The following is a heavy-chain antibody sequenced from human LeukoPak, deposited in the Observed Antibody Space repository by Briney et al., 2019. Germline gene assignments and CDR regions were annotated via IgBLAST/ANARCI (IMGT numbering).Heavy chain of an antibody. J-gene: IGHJ1*01. D-gene: IGHD3-16*01. V-gene: IGHV1-2*02. CDR2: INPNSGGT. CDR1: GYTFTGYY. Sequence: ASVKVSCKASGYTFTGYYMHWVRPAPGQGLEWMGWINPNSGGTNYEQKFQGRVTMTRDASISTDYMELSRLRSDDTCVYCCASFSLGELSLAEYCQQGRQDTRVTV. CDR3: ASFSLGELSLAEYCQQ.